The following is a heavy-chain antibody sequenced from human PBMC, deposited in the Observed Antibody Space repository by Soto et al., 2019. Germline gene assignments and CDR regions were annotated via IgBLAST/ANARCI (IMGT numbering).Heavy chain of an antibody. CDR3: ARELGQIDF. D-gene: IGHD3-16*01. Sequence: PGGSLRLSCAASGLTFSGHYMSWIRQASGRGMEWISYITSDGSYTNYADSVRGRFTISRDNAKNSLYLQMNNLRAEDTAVYYCARELGQIDFWGQGTRVTVSS. J-gene: IGHJ4*02. CDR1: GLTFSGHY. CDR2: ITSDGSYT. V-gene: IGHV3-11*06.